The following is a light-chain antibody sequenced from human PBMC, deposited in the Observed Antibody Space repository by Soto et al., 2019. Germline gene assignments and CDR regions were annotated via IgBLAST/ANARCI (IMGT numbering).Light chain of an antibody. Sequence: DIQMTQSPSTLSASIGDRVTITCRASQSINNWLAWYQQKPGKAPKVLIYKASSLESGVPSRFSGSESGTEFTLAINSLQPDDFATYYCQQYDTYPFTFGHGTKVDIK. CDR1: QSINNW. CDR2: KAS. V-gene: IGKV1-5*03. J-gene: IGKJ3*01. CDR3: QQYDTYPFT.